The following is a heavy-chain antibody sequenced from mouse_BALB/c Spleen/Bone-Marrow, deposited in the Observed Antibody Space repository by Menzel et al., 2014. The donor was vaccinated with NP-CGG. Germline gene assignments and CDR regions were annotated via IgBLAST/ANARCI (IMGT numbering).Heavy chain of an antibody. CDR3: AKRDIYYGYDGNAMDY. Sequence: VQLQQSGAELARPGASVKMSCKASGYTFTTYTMHWVKQRPGQGLEWIGYINPSSGYTNYNQKFKDKATLTADKSSSTAYMQLSSLTSVDSAVYFCAKRDIYYGYDGNAMDYWGQGTSVTVSS. V-gene: IGHV1-4*01. CDR1: GYTFTTYT. J-gene: IGHJ4*01. D-gene: IGHD2-2*01. CDR2: INPSSGYT.